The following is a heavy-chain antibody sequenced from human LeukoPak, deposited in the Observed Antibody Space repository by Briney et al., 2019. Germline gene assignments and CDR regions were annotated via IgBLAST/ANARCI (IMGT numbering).Heavy chain of an antibody. V-gene: IGHV1-2*02. Sequence: ASVKVSCKASGYTFTGYYMHWVRQAPGQGLEWMGWINPNSGGTNYAQKFQGRVTMTRDTSISTAYMELSRLRSDDTAVYYCARVWNYYDSSGFDYWGQGTLVTVSS. CDR2: INPNSGGT. J-gene: IGHJ4*02. CDR1: GYTFTGYY. D-gene: IGHD3-22*01. CDR3: ARVWNYYDSSGFDY.